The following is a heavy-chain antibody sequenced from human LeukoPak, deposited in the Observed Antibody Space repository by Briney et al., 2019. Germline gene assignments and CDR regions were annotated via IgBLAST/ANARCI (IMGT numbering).Heavy chain of an antibody. J-gene: IGHJ4*02. CDR1: GGTFNNSA. Sequence: ASVKVSCKTSGGTFNNSAISWVRQAPGQGLEWLGGIMPLFGTAGYAQKFQGRVTITTDESTSRAYMELSSLRSEDTAVYYCARDRSEQWLVPGHFDYWGQGTLVTVSP. CDR2: IMPLFGTA. CDR3: ARDRSEQWLVPGHFDY. V-gene: IGHV1-69*05. D-gene: IGHD6-19*01.